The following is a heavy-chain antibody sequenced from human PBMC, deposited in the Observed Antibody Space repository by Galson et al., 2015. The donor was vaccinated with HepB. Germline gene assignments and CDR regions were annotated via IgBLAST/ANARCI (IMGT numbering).Heavy chain of an antibody. CDR2: INPSGGST. CDR3: AKGYQQLVPRGPFDY. CDR1: GYTFTSYY. J-gene: IGHJ4*02. Sequence: SVKVSCKASGYTFTSYYLHWVRQAPGQGLEWMGIINPSGGSTSFAQKFQGRVTMTRDTSTSTVYVELSSLRSEDTAVYYCAKGYQQLVPRGPFDYWGQGTLVTVAS. V-gene: IGHV1-46*03. D-gene: IGHD6-13*01.